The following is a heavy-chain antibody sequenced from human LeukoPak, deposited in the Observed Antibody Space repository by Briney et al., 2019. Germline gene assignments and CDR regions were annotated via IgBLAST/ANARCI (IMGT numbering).Heavy chain of an antibody. CDR1: GYTFTGYY. Sequence: ASVKVSCKASGYTFTGYYMHWVRQAPGQGLEWMGWINPNSGGTNYAQKFQGRVTMTRDTSISTAYMELSRLRSDDTAVYYCARVLYDYGGNLDYWGQGTLVTVSS. J-gene: IGHJ4*02. V-gene: IGHV1-2*02. CDR3: ARVLYDYGGNLDY. CDR2: INPNSGGT. D-gene: IGHD4-23*01.